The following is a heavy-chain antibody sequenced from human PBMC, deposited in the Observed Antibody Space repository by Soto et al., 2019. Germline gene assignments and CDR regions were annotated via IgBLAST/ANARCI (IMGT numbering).Heavy chain of an antibody. CDR3: AKHTGSGYDILTGFDY. Sequence: PGGSLRLSCAASGFTFSSYAMSWVRQAPGKGLEWVSAISGSGGSTYYADSVKGRFTISRDSSKNTLYLQMNSLRVEDTAVYYCAKHTGSGYDILTGFDYWGQGTLVTVSS. J-gene: IGHJ4*02. D-gene: IGHD3-9*01. CDR1: GFTFSSYA. CDR2: ISGSGGST. V-gene: IGHV3-23*01.